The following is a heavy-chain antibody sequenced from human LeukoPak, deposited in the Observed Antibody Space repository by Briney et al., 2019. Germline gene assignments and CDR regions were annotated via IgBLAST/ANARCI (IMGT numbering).Heavy chain of an antibody. Sequence: PGGSLRLSCVASGFTFHSYAMSWVRQAPGKGLEWVSAISGSGDHTYYADSVKGRFTISRDIPKNTLYLQMNSLRAEDTAVYYCARTYCSGGSCHPTFDYWGQGTLVTVSS. V-gene: IGHV3-23*01. CDR3: ARTYCSGGSCHPTFDY. D-gene: IGHD2-15*01. CDR2: ISGSGDHT. CDR1: GFTFHSYA. J-gene: IGHJ4*02.